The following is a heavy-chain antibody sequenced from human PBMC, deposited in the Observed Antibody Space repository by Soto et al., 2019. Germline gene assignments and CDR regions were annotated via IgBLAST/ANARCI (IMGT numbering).Heavy chain of an antibody. Sequence: APVKVFCKASGYTFTSYYMYWVRQAPGQGLEWMGIINRRGGNTSYAQKFQGSVTMTTDTSTSTVYMELSSLRSEDTAFYYCSRVRLDVMPQLRFLEWSSPYGMDVWGQGTTVTVSS. J-gene: IGHJ6*02. V-gene: IGHV1-46*01. D-gene: IGHD3-3*01. CDR3: SRVRLDVMPQLRFLEWSSPYGMDV. CDR2: INRRGGNT. CDR1: GYTFTSYY.